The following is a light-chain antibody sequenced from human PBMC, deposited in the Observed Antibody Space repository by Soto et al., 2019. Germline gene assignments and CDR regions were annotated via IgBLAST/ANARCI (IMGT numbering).Light chain of an antibody. V-gene: IGLV2-14*01. CDR2: DVS. CDR1: SSDVGGHNY. J-gene: IGLJ1*01. CDR3: CSYTSSRSSSTLYV. Sequence: QSALTQPASVSGSPGQSITISCTGTSSDVGGHNYVSWYQQHPGKAPKLMISDVSNRPSGVSNRFSGSKSGNTASLTISGLQAEDEADYYCCSYTSSRSSSTLYVFGTGTKVTVL.